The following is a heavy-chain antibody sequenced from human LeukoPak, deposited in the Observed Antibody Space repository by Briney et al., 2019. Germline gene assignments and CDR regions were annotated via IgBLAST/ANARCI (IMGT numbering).Heavy chain of an antibody. Sequence: GESLKISCKGSGYSFTNYWIGWVHQMPGKGLEWMGIIYPGDSNIKYSPSFQGQVTISADKSISTAYLQWNSLRASDTAMYYCARLGNWFDPWGQGTLVTVSS. CDR2: IYPGDSNI. J-gene: IGHJ5*02. CDR3: ARLGNWFDP. V-gene: IGHV5-51*07. CDR1: GYSFTNYW.